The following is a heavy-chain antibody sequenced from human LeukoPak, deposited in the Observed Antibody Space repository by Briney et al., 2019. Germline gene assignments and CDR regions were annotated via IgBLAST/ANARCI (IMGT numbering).Heavy chain of an antibody. Sequence: PSETLSLTCTVSGGSISSHYWSWIRQPPGKGLEWIGYIYYSGSTNYNPSLKSRVTISVDTSKNQFSLKLSSVTAADTAVYYCTRAAGTGIGGFDPWGQGTLVTVSS. J-gene: IGHJ5*02. D-gene: IGHD6-13*01. CDR1: GGSISSHY. CDR3: TRAAGTGIGGFDP. V-gene: IGHV4-59*11. CDR2: IYYSGST.